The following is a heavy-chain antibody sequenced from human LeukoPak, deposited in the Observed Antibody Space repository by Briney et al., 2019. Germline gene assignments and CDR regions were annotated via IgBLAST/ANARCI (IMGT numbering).Heavy chain of an antibody. CDR2: ISSSSSTI. CDR3: ARMLGTGTTFFYYYYVDV. Sequence: GGSLRLSCAASGFTFSSYSMNWVRQAPGKGLEWVSYISSSSSTIYYADSVKGRFTISRDNAKNSLYLQMNSLRAEDTAVYYCARMLGTGTTFFYYYYVDVWGKGTTVTVSS. CDR1: GFTFSSYS. V-gene: IGHV3-48*01. J-gene: IGHJ6*03. D-gene: IGHD1-7*01.